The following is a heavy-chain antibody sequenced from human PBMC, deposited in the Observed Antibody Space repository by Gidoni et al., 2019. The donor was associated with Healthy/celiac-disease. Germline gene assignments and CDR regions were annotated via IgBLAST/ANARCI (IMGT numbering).Heavy chain of an antibody. CDR1: GFTFSASA. D-gene: IGHD4-17*01. V-gene: IGHV3-73*01. J-gene: IGHJ4*02. CDR3: TRRTLYGDYDLFDY. CDR2: IRSKANSYAT. Sequence: EVQLVESGVGLVQPGGSLKLSCAASGFTFSASARHWVRQASGKGLEGVGRIRSKANSYATAYAASVKGRFTISRDDSKNTAYLQMNSLKTEDTAVYYCTRRTLYGDYDLFDYWGQGTLVTVSS.